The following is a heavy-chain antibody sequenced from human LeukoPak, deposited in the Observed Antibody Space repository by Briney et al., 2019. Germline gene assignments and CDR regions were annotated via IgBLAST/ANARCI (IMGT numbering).Heavy chain of an antibody. Sequence: PSETLSLTCTVSGGSISSSIYYWGWIRQPPGKGLEWIGSIYYSGSTYYNPSLKSRVTISVDTSKNQFSLKLSSVTAADTAVYYCARRVSYSSGWALGFDPWGQGTLVTVSS. CDR2: IYYSGST. D-gene: IGHD6-19*01. V-gene: IGHV4-39*01. CDR1: GGSISSSIYY. CDR3: ARRVSYSSGWALGFDP. J-gene: IGHJ5*02.